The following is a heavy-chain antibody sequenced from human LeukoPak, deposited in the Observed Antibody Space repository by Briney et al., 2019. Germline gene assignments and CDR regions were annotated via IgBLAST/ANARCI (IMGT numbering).Heavy chain of an antibody. CDR1: GGSISSSSHY. J-gene: IGHJ4*02. V-gene: IGHV4-39*01. CDR2: IYYSGST. D-gene: IGHD2-21*02. CDR3: ARHRLAYCGGDCYPYYFDY. Sequence: SETLSLTCTVSGGSISSSSHYWGWIRQPPGKGLEWIGSIYYSGSTYYNPSLKSRVTISVDTSQNQFSLKLSSVTAADTAVYYCARHRLAYCGGDCYPYYFDYWGQGTLVTVSS.